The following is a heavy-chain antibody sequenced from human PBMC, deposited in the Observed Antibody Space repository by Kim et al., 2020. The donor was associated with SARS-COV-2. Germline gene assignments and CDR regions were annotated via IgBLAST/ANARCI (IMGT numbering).Heavy chain of an antibody. D-gene: IGHD6-19*01. J-gene: IGHJ6*02. CDR3: ARDELCRYSSGWYYYYYGMHV. Sequence: GGSLRLSCAASGFTFSSYAMHWVRQAPGKGLEWVAVISYDGSNIYYADSVKGRFTISRDNSKNTLYLQMNSLRAEDTAVYYCARDELCRYSSGWYYYYYGMHVWGQETTVPVPS. CDR1: GFTFSSYA. CDR2: ISYDGSNI. V-gene: IGHV3-30*04.